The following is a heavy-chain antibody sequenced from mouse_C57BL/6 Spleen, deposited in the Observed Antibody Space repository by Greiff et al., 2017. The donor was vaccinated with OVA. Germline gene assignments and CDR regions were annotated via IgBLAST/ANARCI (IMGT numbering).Heavy chain of an antibody. CDR2: ISYDGSN. J-gene: IGHJ1*03. Sequence: ESGPGLVKPSQSLSLTCSVTGYSITSGYYWNWIRQFPGNKLEWMGYISYDGSNNYNPSLKNRISITRDTSKNQFFLKLNSVTTEDTATYYCARDHSNYGYFDVWGTGTTVTVSS. D-gene: IGHD2-5*01. CDR1: GYSITSGYY. CDR3: ARDHSNYGYFDV. V-gene: IGHV3-6*01.